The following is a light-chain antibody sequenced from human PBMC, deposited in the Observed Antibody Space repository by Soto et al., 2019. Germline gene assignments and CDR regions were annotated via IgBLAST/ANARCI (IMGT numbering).Light chain of an antibody. Sequence: DIQMTQSPSSLSASVGDRVTITCQASQDISDYLNWYQQKPGKAPKLLIYHASNLETAVPSRFSGSGSGTDFTFTISSLRPEDIATYYCQQYENFPLTFGGGTKVEIK. CDR3: QQYENFPLT. V-gene: IGKV1-33*01. CDR1: QDISDY. CDR2: HAS. J-gene: IGKJ4*01.